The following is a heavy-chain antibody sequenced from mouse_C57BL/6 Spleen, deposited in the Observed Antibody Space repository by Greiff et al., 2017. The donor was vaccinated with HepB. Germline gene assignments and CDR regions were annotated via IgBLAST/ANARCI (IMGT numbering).Heavy chain of an antibody. V-gene: IGHV2-2*01. CDR2: IWSGGST. D-gene: IGHD1-1*01. J-gene: IGHJ4*01. Sequence: QVQLQQSGPGLVQPSQSLSITCTVSGFSLTSYGVHWVRQSPGKGLEWLGVIWSGGSTDYNAAFIPRLSISKDKSKSQVFFKMNSLQADDTAIYYCARNEFSHYYGSSPYYAMDYWGQGTSVTVSS. CDR3: ARNEFSHYYGSSPYYAMDY. CDR1: GFSLTSYG.